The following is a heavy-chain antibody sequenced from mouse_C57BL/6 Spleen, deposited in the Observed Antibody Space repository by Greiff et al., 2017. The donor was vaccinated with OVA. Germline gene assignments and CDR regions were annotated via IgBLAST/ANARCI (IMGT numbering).Heavy chain of an antibody. CDR2: IYPGSGST. J-gene: IGHJ3*01. CDR3: ARDDGYYGWFAY. Sequence: VQLQQPGAELVKPGASVKMSCKASGYTFTSYWITWVKQRPGQGLEWIGDIYPGSGSTNYNEKFKSKATLTVDTSSSTAYMQHSSLTSEDSAVYYGARDDGYYGWFAYWGQGTLVTVSA. D-gene: IGHD2-3*01. V-gene: IGHV1-55*01. CDR1: GYTFTSYW.